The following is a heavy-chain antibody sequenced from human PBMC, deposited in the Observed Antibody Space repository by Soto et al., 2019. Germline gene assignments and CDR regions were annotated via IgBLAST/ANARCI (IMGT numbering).Heavy chain of an antibody. J-gene: IGHJ6*02. CDR1: GGPFISYA. D-gene: IGHD6-6*01. V-gene: IGHV1-69*01. CDR2: IIPIFGTA. Sequence: GXSVKVSCNASGGPFISYAISWVRQAPGQGLEWMGGIIPIFGTANYAQKFQGRVTITADESTSTAYMELSSLRSEDTAVYYCARDFSSSSNYYYGMDVWGQGTTVTVSS. CDR3: ARDFSSSSNYYYGMDV.